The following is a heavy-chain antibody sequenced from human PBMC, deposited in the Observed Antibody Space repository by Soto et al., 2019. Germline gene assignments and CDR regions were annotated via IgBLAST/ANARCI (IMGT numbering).Heavy chain of an antibody. D-gene: IGHD5-18*01. CDR2: ISYDGSNK. CDR1: GFTFSSYA. V-gene: IGHV3-30-3*01. CDR3: AREGSYGSYGMDV. Sequence: GGSLRLSCAASGFTFSSYAMHWVRQAPGKGLEWVAVISYDGSNKYYADSVKGRFTISRDNSKNTLYLQMNSLRAEDTAVYYCAREGSYGSYGMDVWGQGTTVTVSS. J-gene: IGHJ6*02.